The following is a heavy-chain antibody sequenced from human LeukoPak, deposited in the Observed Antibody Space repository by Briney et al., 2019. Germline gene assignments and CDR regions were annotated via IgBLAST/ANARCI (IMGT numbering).Heavy chain of an antibody. CDR1: GGSFSGYY. D-gene: IGHD6-13*01. CDR3: ARGIAAAANRYYFDY. J-gene: IGHJ4*02. V-gene: IGHV4-34*01. Sequence: PSETLSLTCAVYGGSFSGYYWSGIRQPPGKGLEWIGEINHSGSTNYNPSLKSRVTISVDTSKNQFSLKLSSVTAADTAVYYCARGIAAAANRYYFDYWGQGTLVTVSS. CDR2: INHSGST.